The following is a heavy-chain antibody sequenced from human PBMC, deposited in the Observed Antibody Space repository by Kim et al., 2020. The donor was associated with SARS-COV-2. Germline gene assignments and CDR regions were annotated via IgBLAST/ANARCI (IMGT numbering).Heavy chain of an antibody. CDR3: TRDSDLPPMVRGYDAFDI. CDR2: IRSKAYGGTT. J-gene: IGHJ3*02. CDR1: GFTFGDYA. V-gene: IGHV3-49*04. D-gene: IGHD3-10*01. Sequence: GGSLRLSCTASGFTFGDYAMSWVRQAPGKGLEWVGFIRSKAYGGTTEYAASVKGRFTISRDDSKSIAYLQMNSLKTEDTAVYYCTRDSDLPPMVRGYDAFDIWGQGTMVTVSS.